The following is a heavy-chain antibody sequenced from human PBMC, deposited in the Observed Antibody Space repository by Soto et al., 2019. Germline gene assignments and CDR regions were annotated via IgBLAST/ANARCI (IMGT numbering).Heavy chain of an antibody. CDR1: GGSISSSNW. CDR2: IYHSGXX. D-gene: IGHD2-8*02. J-gene: IGHJ4*02. V-gene: IGHV4-4*02. Sequence: LXESGPGLVKPSGTLSLTCAVSGGSISSSNWWSWVRQPXGKGLEWIGEIYHSGXXXYXPSXXXXXXXXXXXXXXXXXXXXXXXXXXXXXXXYCXRVPXRXAXSSSGHIPDYWGQXTLXXVSS. CDR3: XRVPXRXAXSSSGHIPDY.